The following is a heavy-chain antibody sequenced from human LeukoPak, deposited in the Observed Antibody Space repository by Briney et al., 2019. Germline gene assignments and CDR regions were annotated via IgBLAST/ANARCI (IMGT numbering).Heavy chain of an antibody. CDR1: GFTFSSYS. D-gene: IGHD5-24*01. Sequence: GGSLRLSCAASGFTFSSYSMNWVRQAPGKGLEWISYISSGGSIIYYADSVKGRFTISRDNAKKSLYLQMNSLRAEDTAVYYCARETEMANLDYWGQGTLVTVSS. J-gene: IGHJ4*02. CDR2: ISSGGSII. V-gene: IGHV3-48*04. CDR3: ARETEMANLDY.